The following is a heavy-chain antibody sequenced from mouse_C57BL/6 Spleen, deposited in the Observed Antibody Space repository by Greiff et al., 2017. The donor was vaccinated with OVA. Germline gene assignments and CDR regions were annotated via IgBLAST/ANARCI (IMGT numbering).Heavy chain of an antibody. J-gene: IGHJ1*03. D-gene: IGHD2-14*01. Sequence: VQLKESGPELVKPGASVKIPCKASGYTFTDYNMDWVKQSHGKSLEWIGDINPNNGGTIYNQKFKGKATLTVDKSSSTAYMELRILTSEDTAVYYCASRIGGYFYVWGTGTTVTVSS. CDR3: ASRIGGYFYV. CDR1: GYTFTDYN. V-gene: IGHV1-18*01. CDR2: INPNNGGT.